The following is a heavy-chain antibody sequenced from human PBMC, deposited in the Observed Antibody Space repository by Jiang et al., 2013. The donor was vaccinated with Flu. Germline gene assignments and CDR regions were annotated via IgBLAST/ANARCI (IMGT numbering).Heavy chain of an antibody. CDR3: ARDIVGAPRGFDI. D-gene: IGHD1-26*01. V-gene: IGHV3-64*01. Sequence: GGGLVQPGGSLRLACAASGFTFSRHDMFWVRQAPGKGLEYVSAVNDNGDSTYYGNSVKGRFTISRDNSKNTLYLQMGSLTTEDTAVYYCARDIVGAPRGFDIWGQGTMVTVSS. CDR2: VNDNGDST. J-gene: IGHJ3*02. CDR1: GFTFSRHD.